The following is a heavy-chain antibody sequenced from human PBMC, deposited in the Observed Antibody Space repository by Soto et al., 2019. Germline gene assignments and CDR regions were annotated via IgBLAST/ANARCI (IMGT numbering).Heavy chain of an antibody. V-gene: IGHV3-23*01. J-gene: IGHJ3*02. CDR1: GFTFSIYS. CDR3: AKDEGAVGFPNSFDI. D-gene: IGHD6-19*01. CDR2: IDPSGPGT. Sequence: GGSLRLSCAASGFTFSIYSMGWVRQAPGKGLEWVSVIDPSGPGTYYADSVKGRFTISRDNSKNMLYLQLSSLRAEDTAVYYCAKDEGAVGFPNSFDIWGQGTMVTVSS.